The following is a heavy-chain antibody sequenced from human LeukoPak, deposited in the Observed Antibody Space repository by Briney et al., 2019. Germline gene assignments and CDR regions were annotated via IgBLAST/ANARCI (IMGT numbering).Heavy chain of an antibody. V-gene: IGHV3-7*01. CDR2: IKQDGSEK. CDR3: VRTRRMATIGYAFDI. D-gene: IGHD5-24*01. Sequence: GGSLRLSCAASGFTFSSYWMSWVRQAPGKGLEWVANIKQDGSEKYYVDSVKGRFTISRDNAKNSLYLQMNSLRAEDTAVYYCVRTRRMATIGYAFDIWGQGAMVTVSS. CDR1: GFTFSSYW. J-gene: IGHJ3*02.